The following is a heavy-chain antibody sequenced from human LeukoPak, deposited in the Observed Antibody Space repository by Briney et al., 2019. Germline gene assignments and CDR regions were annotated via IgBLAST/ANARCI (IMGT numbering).Heavy chain of an antibody. V-gene: IGHV4-39*07. D-gene: IGHD3-10*01. CDR1: GGSISSSSYY. Sequence: SETLSLTCTVSGGSISSSSYYWGWIRQPPGKGLEWIGSIYYSGSTYYNPSLKSRVTISVDTSKNQFSLKLSSVTAADTAVYYCARVPSTYYYGSGSYYDDAFDIWGQGTMVTVSS. J-gene: IGHJ3*02. CDR3: ARVPSTYYYGSGSYYDDAFDI. CDR2: IYYSGST.